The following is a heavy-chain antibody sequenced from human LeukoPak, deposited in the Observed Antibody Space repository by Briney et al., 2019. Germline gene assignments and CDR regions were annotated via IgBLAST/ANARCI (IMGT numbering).Heavy chain of an antibody. CDR1: GGPFSGYY. D-gene: IGHD6-19*01. V-gene: IGHV4-34*01. J-gene: IGHJ3*01. CDR3: VTSIALAGWGAFDV. Sequence: SETLSLTCAVYGGPFSGYYWSWIRQPPGKGLEWIGEINHSGSTNYNPSLKSRVTISVDNSKNQFSLKLSSVTAADTAVYYCVTSIALAGWGAFDVWGQGTMVTVSS. CDR2: INHSGST.